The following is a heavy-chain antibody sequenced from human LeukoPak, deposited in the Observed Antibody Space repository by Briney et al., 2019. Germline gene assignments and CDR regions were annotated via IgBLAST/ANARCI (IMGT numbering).Heavy chain of an antibody. CDR2: IYYTGTT. CDR3: ARLAYYYSTIRRPNWFDP. Sequence: SETLSLTCTVSGLSISSSDYYWAWIRQPPGKDLEWIGIIYYTGTTYYNPSLTSRVTISVDMSKNQFSLRLGPVTAADTAVYYCARLAYYYSTIRRPNWFDPWGQGTLVTVSS. J-gene: IGHJ5*02. D-gene: IGHD2/OR15-2a*01. V-gene: IGHV4-39*01. CDR1: GLSISSSDYY.